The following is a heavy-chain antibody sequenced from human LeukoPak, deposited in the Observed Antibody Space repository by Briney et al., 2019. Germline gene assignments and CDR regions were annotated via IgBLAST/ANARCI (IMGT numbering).Heavy chain of an antibody. J-gene: IGHJ4*02. CDR1: GFTFSSYS. D-gene: IGHD1-1*01. Sequence: GGSLRLSCAASGFTFSSYSMNWVRQAPGKGLEWVSSISSSSSNIYYADSVKGRFIISRDNAKNSLYLQMNSLRVEDTAVYYCARCTTGRTFGSLREVKRSREIDYWGQGTLVTVSS. CDR2: ISSSSSNI. CDR3: ARCTTGRTFGSLREVKRSREIDY. V-gene: IGHV3-21*01.